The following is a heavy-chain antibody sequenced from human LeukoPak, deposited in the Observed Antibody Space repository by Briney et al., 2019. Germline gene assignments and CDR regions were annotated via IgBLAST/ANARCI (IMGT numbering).Heavy chain of an antibody. Sequence: GRSLRLSCAASGFTFSSYAMHWVRQAPGKGLEWVAVISYDGSNKYYADSVKGRFTISRDNAKNSLYLQMNSLRAEDTAVYYCARDSSGWYVQPLDYWGQGTLVTVSS. J-gene: IGHJ4*02. V-gene: IGHV3-30-3*01. D-gene: IGHD6-19*01. CDR2: ISYDGSNK. CDR3: ARDSSGWYVQPLDY. CDR1: GFTFSSYA.